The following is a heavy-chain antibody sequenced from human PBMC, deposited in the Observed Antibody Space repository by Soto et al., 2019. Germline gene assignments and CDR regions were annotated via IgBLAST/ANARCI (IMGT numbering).Heavy chain of an antibody. V-gene: IGHV3-30*18. D-gene: IGHD3-22*01. J-gene: IGHJ4*02. CDR1: GFTFSSSG. CDR2: ISYDGSNK. Sequence: GGSLRLSCAASGFTFSSSGMHWVSQAPGKGLEGVAVISYDGSNKYYADSVKGRFTISRDNSKNTLYLQMNSLRAEDTAVYYCAKDLSTYYYDSSGYYYVSHAFDYWGQGTQVTVS. CDR3: AKDLSTYYYDSSGYYYVSHAFDY.